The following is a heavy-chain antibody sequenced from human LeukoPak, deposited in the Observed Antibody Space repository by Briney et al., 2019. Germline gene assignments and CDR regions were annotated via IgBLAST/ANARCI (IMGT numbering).Heavy chain of an antibody. CDR2: ISGSGGST. CDR1: GFTFSSYA. D-gene: IGHD5-18*01. J-gene: IGHJ5*02. CDR3: AKDGYSYGPYNSIDP. V-gene: IGHV3-23*01. Sequence: PGGSLRLSCAASGFTFSSYAMSWVRQAPGKGLEWVSAISGSGGSTYYADSVKGRFTISRDNAKNTLYLQIYSLRAEDTPENSGAKDGYSYGPYNSIDPWGAGTLVTASS.